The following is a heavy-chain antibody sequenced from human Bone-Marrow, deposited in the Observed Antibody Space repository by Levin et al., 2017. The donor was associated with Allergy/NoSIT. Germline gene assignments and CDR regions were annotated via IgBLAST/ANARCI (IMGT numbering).Heavy chain of an antibody. CDR1: GFTFSSYD. CDR3: AKEGSGSYAHY. V-gene: IGHV3-23*01. J-gene: IGHJ4*02. CDR2: ISGSGGRT. D-gene: IGHD1-26*01. Sequence: ASVKVSCAASGFTFSSYDMSWVRQAPGKGLEWVSAISGSGGRTYFADSVKGRFTISRDNSKNTLYLQMNSLRAEDTAVYYCAKEGSGSYAHYWGQGTLVTVSS.